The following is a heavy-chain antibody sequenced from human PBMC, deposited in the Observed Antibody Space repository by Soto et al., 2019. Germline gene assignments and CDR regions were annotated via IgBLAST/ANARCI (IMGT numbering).Heavy chain of an antibody. V-gene: IGHV3-23*01. Sequence: GVSLRLSCAASGFTFSTYAMSWVRQAPGKGLEWVSAISGSGGSTYYADSVKGRFTISRDNSKNTLYLQMNSLRAEDTAVYYCAKVPPSYYDFWSGYQNDAFDIWGQGTMVTVSS. CDR1: GFTFSTYA. J-gene: IGHJ3*02. D-gene: IGHD3-3*01. CDR3: AKVPPSYYDFWSGYQNDAFDI. CDR2: ISGSGGST.